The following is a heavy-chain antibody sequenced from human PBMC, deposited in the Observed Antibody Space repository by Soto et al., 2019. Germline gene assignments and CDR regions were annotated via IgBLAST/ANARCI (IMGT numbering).Heavy chain of an antibody. J-gene: IGHJ6*02. CDR3: AMVDVYVTPSPQDV. CDR2: INAYNGNT. V-gene: IGHV1-18*01. D-gene: IGHD3-16*01. Sequence: ASVKVSCKASGYRFTNYGIGWVRQAPGQGLEWMGWINAYNGNTNYAQNLQGRVTLTTDTSTSTAYMELRSLRSNDTAVYYCAMVDVYVTPSPQDVWGQGTTVTSP. CDR1: GYRFTNYG.